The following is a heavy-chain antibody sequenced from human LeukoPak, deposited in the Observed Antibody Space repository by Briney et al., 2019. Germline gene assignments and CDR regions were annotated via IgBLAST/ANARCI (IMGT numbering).Heavy chain of an antibody. D-gene: IGHD6-13*01. J-gene: IGHJ5*02. CDR3: ARAHLIAAAGYNWFDP. CDR2: INPNSGAT. CDR1: GYTFTAFY. Sequence: ALVKVSCKASGYTFTAFYMHWVRQAPGQGLEWMGWINPNSGATNYAQKFQGRVTMTRDTSISTAYMELSRLRSDDTAVYYCARAHLIAAAGYNWFDPWGQGTLVTVSS. V-gene: IGHV1-2*02.